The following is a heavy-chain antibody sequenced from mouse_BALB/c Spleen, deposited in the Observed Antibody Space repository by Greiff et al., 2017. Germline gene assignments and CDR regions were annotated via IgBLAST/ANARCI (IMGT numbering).Heavy chain of an antibody. D-gene: IGHD2-4*01. CDR2: ISYSGST. V-gene: IGHV3-2*02. J-gene: IGHJ4*01. CDR1: GYSITSDYA. CDR3: ARLITYAMDY. Sequence: VQLKESGPGLVKPSQSLSLTCTVTGYSITSDYAWNWIRQFPGNKLEWMGYISYSGSTSYNPSLKSRISITRDTSKNQFFLQLNSVTTEDTATYYCARLITYAMDYWGQGTSVTVSS.